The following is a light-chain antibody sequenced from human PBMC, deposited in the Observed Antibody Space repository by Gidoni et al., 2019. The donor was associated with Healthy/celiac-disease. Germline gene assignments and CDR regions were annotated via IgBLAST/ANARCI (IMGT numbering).Light chain of an antibody. CDR3: QKYNSAPRT. CDR2: TAS. CDR1: QGISNY. J-gene: IGKJ1*01. Sequence: DIHMTKSPSALSASVGDRVTITCRAMQGISNYLAWYQQKPGKVPNLLFYTASTLQSGVPSRFSGSCSGIDFTLTISSLQPEDVATYYCQKYNSAPRTFGQGTKVEIK. V-gene: IGKV1-27*01.